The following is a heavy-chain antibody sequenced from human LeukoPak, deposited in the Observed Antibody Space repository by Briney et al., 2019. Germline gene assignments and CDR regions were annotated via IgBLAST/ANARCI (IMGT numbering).Heavy chain of an antibody. CDR2: MNPNSGNT. Sequence: ASVKVSCKASGYTFTNYGISWVRQAPGQGLEWMGWMNPNSGNTGYAQKFQGRVTMTRNTSISTAYMELSSLRSEDTAVYYCARDLYCTNGVCYWQFDPWGQGTLVTVSS. V-gene: IGHV1-8*02. CDR3: ARDLYCTNGVCYWQFDP. J-gene: IGHJ5*02. CDR1: GYTFTNYG. D-gene: IGHD2-8*01.